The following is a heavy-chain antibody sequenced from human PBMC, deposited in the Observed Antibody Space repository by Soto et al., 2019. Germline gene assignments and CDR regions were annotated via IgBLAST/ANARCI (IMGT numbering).Heavy chain of an antibody. Sequence: ASVKVSCKVSGYTLTELSMHWVRQAPGKGLEWMGGFDPEDGETIYAQKFQGRVTMTEDTSTDTAYMELSSLRSEDTAVYYCATASEVRGDYWFDPWGQGTLVTVSS. CDR1: GYTLTELS. CDR3: ATASEVRGDYWFDP. CDR2: FDPEDGET. J-gene: IGHJ5*02. V-gene: IGHV1-24*01. D-gene: IGHD3-10*01.